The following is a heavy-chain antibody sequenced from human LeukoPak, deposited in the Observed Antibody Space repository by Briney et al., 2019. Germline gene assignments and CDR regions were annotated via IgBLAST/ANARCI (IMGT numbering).Heavy chain of an antibody. Sequence: GESLKISCKGFGYSFSNYWIGWVRQMPGKGLEWMGIIYPGDSETRYSPPFQGQVTISADKSISTAYLQWSSLKASDTAMYYCARHHDILTGYPTATWGQGTLVTVSS. CDR1: GYSFSNYW. V-gene: IGHV5-51*01. CDR3: ARHHDILTGYPTAT. CDR2: IYPGDSET. J-gene: IGHJ5*02. D-gene: IGHD3-9*01.